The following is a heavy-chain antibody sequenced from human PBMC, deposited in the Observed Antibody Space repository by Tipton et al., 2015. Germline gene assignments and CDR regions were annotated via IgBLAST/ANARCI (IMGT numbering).Heavy chain of an antibody. CDR2: ISSSGSTI. Sequence: SLRLSCAASGFTFSSYEMNWVRQAPGKGLEWVSYISSSGSTIYYADSVKGRFTISRDNAKNSLYLQMNSLRAEDTAVYYCARDILNDFCSGWPEEYWGQRTLVTVSS. D-gene: IGHD3-3*01. CDR1: GFTFSSYE. CDR3: ARDILNDFCSGWPEEY. V-gene: IGHV3-48*03. J-gene: IGHJ4*02.